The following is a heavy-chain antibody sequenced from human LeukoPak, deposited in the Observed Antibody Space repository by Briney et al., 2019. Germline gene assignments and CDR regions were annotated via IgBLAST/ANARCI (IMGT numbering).Heavy chain of an antibody. Sequence: SETQSLTCAVSGGSISSSSYYWGWVRQPPGEGLEWIGSMYYGGSTYYNPSLKSRVTISVDTSKNQFSLKLSSVTAADTAVYYCARHWGYFDNWGQGTLVTVSS. V-gene: IGHV4-39*01. CDR2: MYYGGST. J-gene: IGHJ4*02. CDR1: GGSISSSSYY. D-gene: IGHD7-27*01. CDR3: ARHWGYFDN.